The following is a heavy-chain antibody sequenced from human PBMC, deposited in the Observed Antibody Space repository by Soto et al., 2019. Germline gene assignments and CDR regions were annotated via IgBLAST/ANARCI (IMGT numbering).Heavy chain of an antibody. CDR3: ARDWASRDYYDYGMDV. V-gene: IGHV4-59*01. J-gene: IGHJ6*02. CDR1: GGSISSYY. D-gene: IGHD3-16*01. Sequence: QVQLQESGPGLVKPSETLSLTCTVSGGSISSYYWSWIRQPPGKGLEWIGYIYYSGSTNYNPSLKGRVTISVDTSKNQFSLKLSSVTAADTAVYYCARDWASRDYYDYGMDVWGQGTTVTVSS. CDR2: IYYSGST.